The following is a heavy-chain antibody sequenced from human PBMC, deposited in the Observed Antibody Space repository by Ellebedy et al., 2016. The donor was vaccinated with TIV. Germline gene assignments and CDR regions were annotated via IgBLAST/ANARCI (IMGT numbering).Heavy chain of an antibody. CDR1: GDSVTSSNYF. Sequence: SETLSLTXTVSGDSVTSSNYFWSWIRRPPGKGLEWIGYIYYSRGTKYNPSLKSRATISVDTSKNQFSLKLTSVTAADTAVYYCARDRMYYYDSSGSYQYYAMDVWGQGTTVTVSS. J-gene: IGHJ6*02. CDR3: ARDRMYYYDSSGSYQYYAMDV. D-gene: IGHD3-22*01. CDR2: IYYSRGT. V-gene: IGHV4-61*01.